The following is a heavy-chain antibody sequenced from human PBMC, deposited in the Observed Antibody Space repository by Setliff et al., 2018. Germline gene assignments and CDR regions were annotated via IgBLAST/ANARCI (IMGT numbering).Heavy chain of an antibody. CDR2: IYFGGNT. D-gene: IGHD1-26*01. V-gene: IGHV4-39*07. J-gene: IGHJ3*02. CDR3: ARDASASDGRNAFDI. CDR1: GGSISDNGYF. Sequence: LSLTCTVPGGSISDNGYFWGWVRQPPGKGLEWIGNIYFGGNTYFNPSFKSRVTMSIDTSNSQFSLKLSSVTAADTAIYYCARDASASDGRNAFDIWGQGTMVTV.